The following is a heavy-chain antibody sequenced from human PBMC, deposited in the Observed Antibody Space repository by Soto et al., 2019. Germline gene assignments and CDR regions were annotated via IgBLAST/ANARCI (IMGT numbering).Heavy chain of an antibody. CDR1: GYTFTSYD. J-gene: IGHJ4*02. CDR3: ARGIFREYDFWSGYLIRAYDY. Sequence: GASVKVSCKASGYTFTSYDINWVRQATGQGLEWMGWKNPNSGNTGYAQKFQGRVTMSRNTSISTAYMELSSLRSEDTAVYYCARGIFREYDFWSGYLIRAYDYWGQGTLVTVSS. V-gene: IGHV1-8*01. CDR2: KNPNSGNT. D-gene: IGHD3-3*01.